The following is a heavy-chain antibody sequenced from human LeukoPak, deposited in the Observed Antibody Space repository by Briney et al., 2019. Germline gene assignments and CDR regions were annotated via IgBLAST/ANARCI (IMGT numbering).Heavy chain of an antibody. J-gene: IGHJ4*02. D-gene: IGHD1-26*01. V-gene: IGHV1-2*02. CDR3: ARILGPSGSYFAY. CDR1: GYTFTGYY. Sequence: ASVKVSCKASGYTFTGYYMHWVRQAPGQGLEWMGWINPNSGGTNYAQKFQGRVTMTRDTSISTAYMELSRLRSDDTAVYYCARILGPSGSYFAYWGQGTLVTVSS. CDR2: INPNSGGT.